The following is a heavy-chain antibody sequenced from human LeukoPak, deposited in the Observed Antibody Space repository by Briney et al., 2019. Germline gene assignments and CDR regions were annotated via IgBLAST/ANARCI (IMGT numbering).Heavy chain of an antibody. D-gene: IGHD3-3*01. CDR2: ISSSSSYV. V-gene: IGHV3-21*01. Sequence: GGSLRLSCAASGFTFSIYSMNWVRQAPGKGLEWVSSISSSSSYVYYADSVKGRFTISRDNAKNSLYLQMNSLRAEDTAVYYCARDMCYDFWSGYYTGLRFDPWGQGTLVTVSS. J-gene: IGHJ5*02. CDR3: ARDMCYDFWSGYYTGLRFDP. CDR1: GFTFSIYS.